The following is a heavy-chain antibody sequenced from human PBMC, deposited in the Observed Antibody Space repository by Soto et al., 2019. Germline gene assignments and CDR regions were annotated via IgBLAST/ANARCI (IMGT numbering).Heavy chain of an antibody. Sequence: QVQLVQSGAEVKKPGASVKVSCKPSGYTFTSYAIHWVRQAPGQGLERMGWINTAKDNTQYSQNYQGRVTITRDTSASIVHMEVSSLRSEDTAVYYCARGSSWAHFDYWGQGTLVTVSS. J-gene: IGHJ4*02. CDR3: ARGSSWAHFDY. D-gene: IGHD6-13*01. V-gene: IGHV1-3*04. CDR1: GYTFTSYA. CDR2: INTAKDNT.